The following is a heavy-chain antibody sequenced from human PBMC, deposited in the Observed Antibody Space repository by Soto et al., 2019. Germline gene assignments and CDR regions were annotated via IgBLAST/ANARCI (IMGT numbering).Heavy chain of an antibody. Sequence: PSETLSLTCTVSGGSINSYYWSWIRQPPGMGLEWIGCISYGGSTNYNPSLKSRVALSVDTSKNEFSLNVRSVTAADTAVYYCARGVRYFDWLLPFYLDNWGQGTPVTVSS. J-gene: IGHJ4*02. CDR2: ISYGGST. CDR3: ARGVRYFDWLLPFYLDN. CDR1: GGSINSYY. V-gene: IGHV4-59*01. D-gene: IGHD3-9*01.